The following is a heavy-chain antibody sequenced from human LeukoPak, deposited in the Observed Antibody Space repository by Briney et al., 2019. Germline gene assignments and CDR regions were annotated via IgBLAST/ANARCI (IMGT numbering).Heavy chain of an antibody. J-gene: IGHJ3*02. Sequence: GGSLRLSCSSSGFTFSTYAMSWVRQAPGKGLEWVSGLSGSAATTYYADSAKGRFTISRDNSKNALYLQMNSLRGDDTAIYYCAKSVGIIRRGAFGIWGQGTMVTVSS. CDR1: GFTFSTYA. D-gene: IGHD3-10*01. V-gene: IGHV3-23*01. CDR3: AKSVGIIRRGAFGI. CDR2: LSGSAATT.